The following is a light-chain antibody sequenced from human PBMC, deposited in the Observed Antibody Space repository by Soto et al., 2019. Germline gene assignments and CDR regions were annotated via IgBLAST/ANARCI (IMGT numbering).Light chain of an antibody. CDR3: QQYNSYAWT. J-gene: IGKJ1*01. CDR2: SAS. Sequence: DIQFTHSPSVLSAYVGDTITITCRASHALSNYLAWYQQKPGKAPDLLIYSASTLQSGVPSRFSGSGSETEFSLTIRALQPEDFATYYCQQYNSYAWTFGQGTKVDIK. CDR1: HALSNY. V-gene: IGKV1-9*01.